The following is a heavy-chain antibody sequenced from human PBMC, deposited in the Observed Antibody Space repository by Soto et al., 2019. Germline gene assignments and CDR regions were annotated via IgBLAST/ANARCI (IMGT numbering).Heavy chain of an antibody. Sequence: PGGSLRLSCAASGFTFSSYGMHWVRQAPGKGLEWVAVISYDGSNKYYADSVKGRFTISRDNSKNTLYLQMNSLRAEDTAVYYCAKDLPYYYDSSGCVDYWGQGTLVTVSS. CDR3: AKDLPYYYDSSGCVDY. V-gene: IGHV3-30*18. CDR1: GFTFSSYG. CDR2: ISYDGSNK. J-gene: IGHJ4*02. D-gene: IGHD3-22*01.